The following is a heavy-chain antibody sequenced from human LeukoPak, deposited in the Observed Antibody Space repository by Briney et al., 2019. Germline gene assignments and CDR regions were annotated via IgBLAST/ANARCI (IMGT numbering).Heavy chain of an antibody. CDR3: ARHMYTGAFDP. D-gene: IGHD5-18*01. CDR1: GGSISSYY. V-gene: IGHV4-59*08. Sequence: SETLSLTCTVSGGSISSYYWSWIRQPPGKGLEWIGYIYYSGSTNYNPSLKSRVTISVDTSKNQFSLKLSSVTAADTAVYYCARHMYTGAFDPWGQGTLVTVSS. CDR2: IYYSGST. J-gene: IGHJ5*02.